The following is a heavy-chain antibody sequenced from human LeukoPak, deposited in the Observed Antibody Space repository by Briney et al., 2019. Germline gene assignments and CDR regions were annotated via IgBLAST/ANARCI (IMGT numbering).Heavy chain of an antibody. V-gene: IGHV3-21*01. CDR1: GFTFSSYS. D-gene: IGHD3-3*01. CDR2: ISGSSSYI. J-gene: IGHJ4*02. CDR3: ASWEWFLSHY. Sequence: GGSLRLSCAASGFTFSSYSMNWVRQAPGKGLEWVSSISGSSSYIYYADSVKGRFTISRDNAKNSLYLQMNSLRAEDTAVYYCASWEWFLSHYWGQGTLVTVSS.